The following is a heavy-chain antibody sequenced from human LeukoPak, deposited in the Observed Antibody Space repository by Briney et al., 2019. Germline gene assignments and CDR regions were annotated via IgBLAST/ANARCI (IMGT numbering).Heavy chain of an antibody. J-gene: IGHJ5*02. CDR3: ARQAVIIPTGMEGPWFDP. Sequence: ASVKVSCKASGYTFSSYGISWVRQAPGQGLEWMGWISAYSGNTHYAQKFQGIVTMTTDTSTTTAYVELRGLRSDDTAVYYCARQAVIIPTGMEGPWFDPWGQGTLVAVSS. V-gene: IGHV1-18*01. D-gene: IGHD2/OR15-2a*01. CDR1: GYTFSSYG. CDR2: ISAYSGNT.